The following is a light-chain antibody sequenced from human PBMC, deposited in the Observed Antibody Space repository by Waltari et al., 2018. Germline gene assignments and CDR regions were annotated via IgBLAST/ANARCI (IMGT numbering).Light chain of an antibody. J-gene: IGKJ5*01. V-gene: IGKV2D-29*02. CDR3: MQSAQLPVT. CDR2: EGS. Sequence: EIVMTQTPLSLSVTPGQPASISCKSTQSLLHSDGRTYLYWYLPKPGQSPHLLVYEGSNRFSGVPERFSGSDSGTDFTLKISRVEAEDVGLYFCMQSAQLPVTFGQGTRLDI. CDR1: QSLLHSDGRTY.